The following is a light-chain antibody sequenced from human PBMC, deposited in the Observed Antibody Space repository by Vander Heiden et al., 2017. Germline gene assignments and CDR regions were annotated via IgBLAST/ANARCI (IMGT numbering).Light chain of an antibody. V-gene: IGKV1-39*01. J-gene: IGKJ1*01. Sequence: IQMTQSPSSLSASVGDRVTITCRASQSISSYLNWYQQKPGKAPKLLIYAASSLQSGVPSRFSGSGSGTDFTLTISILQPEDFATYYCQQSYSTPRTFGQGTKVEIK. CDR2: AAS. CDR1: QSISSY. CDR3: QQSYSTPRT.